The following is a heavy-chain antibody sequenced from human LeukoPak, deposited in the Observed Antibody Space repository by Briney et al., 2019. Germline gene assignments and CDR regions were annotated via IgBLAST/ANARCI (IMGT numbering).Heavy chain of an antibody. Sequence: SETLSLTCTVSGGSISSYYWSWIRQPAGKGLEWIGRIYTSGSTNYNPSLKSRVTMSVDTSKNQFSLKLSSVTAADTAVYYCASNYGSGSYLIDAFDIWGQGTMVTVSS. CDR3: ASNYGSGSYLIDAFDI. CDR1: GGSISSYY. D-gene: IGHD3-10*01. CDR2: IYTSGST. V-gene: IGHV4-4*07. J-gene: IGHJ3*02.